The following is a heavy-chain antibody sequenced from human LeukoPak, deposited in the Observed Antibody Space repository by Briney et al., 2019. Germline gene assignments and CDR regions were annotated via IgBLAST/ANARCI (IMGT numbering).Heavy chain of an antibody. CDR3: ARSIAAARYYFDY. CDR1: GFTFSSYA. CDR2: ISYDGSNK. J-gene: IGHJ4*02. Sequence: GRSVRLSCAASGFTFSSYAMHWVRQASGKGLEWVAVISYDGSNKYYADSVKGRFTISRDNSKNTLYLQMNSLRAEDTAVYYCARSIAAARYYFDYWGQGTLVTVSS. D-gene: IGHD6-13*01. V-gene: IGHV3-30-3*01.